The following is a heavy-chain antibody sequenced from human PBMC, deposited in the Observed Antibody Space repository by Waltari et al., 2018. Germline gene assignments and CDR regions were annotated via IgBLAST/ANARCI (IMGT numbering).Heavy chain of an antibody. V-gene: IGHV4-34*01. CDR1: GGSFRGYY. CDR2: INHSGST. J-gene: IGHJ6*02. D-gene: IGHD3-22*01. Sequence: QVQLQQWGAGLLKPSETLSLTCAVYGGSFRGYYWSWIRQLPGKGLAWIGEINHSGSTNYNPSLKSRVTISVDTSKNQFSLKLSSVTAADTAVYYCARWADYYDSSGYFYYYYYGMDVWGQGTTVTVSS. CDR3: ARWADYYDSSGYFYYYYYGMDV.